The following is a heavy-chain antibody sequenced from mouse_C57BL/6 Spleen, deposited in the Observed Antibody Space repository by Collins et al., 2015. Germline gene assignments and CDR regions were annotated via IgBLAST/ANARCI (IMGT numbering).Heavy chain of an antibody. Sequence: VKQSHGKSLEWIGDINPTNGGTSYNQKFKGKATLTVDKSSNTAYMELRSLTSEDSAVYYCARGNDGYPCFDYWGQGISLTVSS. D-gene: IGHD2-3*01. CDR2: INPTNGGT. CDR3: ARGNDGYPCFDY. J-gene: IGHJ2*02. V-gene: IGHV1-26*01.